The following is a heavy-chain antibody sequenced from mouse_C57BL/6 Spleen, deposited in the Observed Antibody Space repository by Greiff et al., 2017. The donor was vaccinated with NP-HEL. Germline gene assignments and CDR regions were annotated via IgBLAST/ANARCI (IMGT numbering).Heavy chain of an antibody. CDR3: ASRGGSHH. J-gene: IGHJ3*01. CDR2: INPNNGGT. V-gene: IGHV1-22*01. Sequence: VQLQQSGPELVKPGASVKMSCKASGYTFPDYNMHWVKQSHGKSLEWIGYINPNNGGTSYTQKFKGKATFTANKSSSTAYLELRSLPSTDTAVYYSASRGGSHHWGQGTLVTVSA. CDR1: GYTFPDYN.